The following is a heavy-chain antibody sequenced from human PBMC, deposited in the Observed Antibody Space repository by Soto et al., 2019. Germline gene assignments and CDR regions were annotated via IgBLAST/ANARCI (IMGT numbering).Heavy chain of an antibody. CDR1: GGTFSSYA. J-gene: IGHJ5*02. CDR3: ARLGSGWTYNWFDP. Sequence: QVQLVQSGAEVKKPGSSVKVSCKASGGTFSSYAISWVRQAPGQGLEWMGGIIPIFGTANYAQEFQGRVTITADKSTSTAYMELRSLRSEDTAVYYCARLGSGWTYNWFDPWGQRCLVAVSS. D-gene: IGHD6-19*01. V-gene: IGHV1-69*06. CDR2: IIPIFGTA.